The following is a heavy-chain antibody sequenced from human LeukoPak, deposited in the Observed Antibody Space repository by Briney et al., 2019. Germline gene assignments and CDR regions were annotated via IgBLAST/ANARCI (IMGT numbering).Heavy chain of an antibody. V-gene: IGHV4-4*02. CDR2: IYHSGNT. CDR3: VTQTIGYCSSTSCYGGYFDY. CDR1: SGSNSSSNW. Sequence: PSGTLSLTCAVSSGSNSSSNWWTWVRQPPGKGLEWIGEIYHSGNTNYNPSLKSRVTISVDKSKNQFSLRVTSMTAADTAVYYCVTQTIGYCSSTSCYGGYFDYWGQGTLVTVSS. D-gene: IGHD2-2*01. J-gene: IGHJ4*02.